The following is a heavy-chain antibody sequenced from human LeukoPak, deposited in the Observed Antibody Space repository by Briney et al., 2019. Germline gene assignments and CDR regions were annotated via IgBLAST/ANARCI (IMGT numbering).Heavy chain of an antibody. CDR2: ISGSGGST. J-gene: IGHJ4*02. Sequence: GGSLRLSYAASGFTFSSYAMSWVRQAPGKGLEWVSAISGSGGSTYYADSVKGRFTISRDNSKNTLYPQMNSLRAEDTAVYYCAKSGGYYDSSGYWFSDYFDYWGQGTLVTVSS. CDR3: AKSGGYYDSSGYWFSDYFDY. CDR1: GFTFSSYA. D-gene: IGHD3-22*01. V-gene: IGHV3-23*01.